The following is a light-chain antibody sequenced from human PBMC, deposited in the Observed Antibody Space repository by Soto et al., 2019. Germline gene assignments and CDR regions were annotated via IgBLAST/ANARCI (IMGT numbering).Light chain of an antibody. V-gene: IGKV1-39*01. Sequence: DIQMTQSPSSLSASVGDRVTITCRVSQNITIYLNWYQQKPGKAPKLLIYAASSFQSGVPSRFSGSGSGTDFTLTISSLEPEDSAVYYCQQRHMWPITFGQGTRLEIK. CDR3: QQRHMWPIT. J-gene: IGKJ5*01. CDR2: AAS. CDR1: QNITIY.